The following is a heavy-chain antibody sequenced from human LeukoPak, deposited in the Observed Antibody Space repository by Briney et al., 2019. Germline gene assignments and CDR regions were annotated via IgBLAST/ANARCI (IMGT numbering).Heavy chain of an antibody. Sequence: PSETLSLTCTVSGRSISSGGYYWSWIRQPPGKGLEWIGYIYHSGSTYYNPSLKSRVTISVDRSKNQFSLKLSSVTAADTAVYYCARASSSSPTWAFDIWGQGTMVTVSS. V-gene: IGHV4-30-2*01. CDR1: GRSISSGGYY. CDR3: ARASSSSPTWAFDI. J-gene: IGHJ3*02. D-gene: IGHD6-6*01. CDR2: IYHSGST.